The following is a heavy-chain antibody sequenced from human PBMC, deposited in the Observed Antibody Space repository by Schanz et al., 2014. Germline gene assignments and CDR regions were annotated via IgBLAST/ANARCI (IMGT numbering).Heavy chain of an antibody. CDR2: VSRSTPDI. D-gene: IGHD3-3*01. CDR1: EFTFSTDA. V-gene: IGHV3-48*01. J-gene: IGHJ4*02. CDR3: VRDSFFAFDY. Sequence: EVQLVESGGGLVQPGGSLRLSCAASEFTFSTDAMNWVRQAPGKGLEWVSYVSRSTPDIYYADSVKGRFTMSRDNAKNSVFLQMNSLRAEDTAVYYCVRDSFFAFDYWGQGTLVTVSS.